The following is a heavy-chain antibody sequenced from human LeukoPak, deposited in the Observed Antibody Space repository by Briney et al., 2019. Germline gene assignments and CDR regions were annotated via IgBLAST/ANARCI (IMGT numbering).Heavy chain of an antibody. D-gene: IGHD3-16*01. CDR3: ARDAGGATGHFDS. V-gene: IGHV1-2*02. CDR1: GYTFTGYY. CDR2: INPNSGGT. J-gene: IGHJ4*02. Sequence: ASVKVSCKASGYTFTGYYMHWVRQAPGQGLEWMGWINPNSGGTNYAQKFQGRVTMTRDTSISTAYMELSRLRSDDTAVYYCARDAGGATGHFDSWGQGTLVTVSS.